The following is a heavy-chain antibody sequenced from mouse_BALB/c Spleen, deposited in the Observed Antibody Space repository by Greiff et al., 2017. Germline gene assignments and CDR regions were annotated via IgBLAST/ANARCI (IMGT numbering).Heavy chain of an antibody. CDR2: INSNGGST. Sequence: EVKLMESGGGLVQPGGSLKLSCAASGFTFSSYGMSWVRQNPDKRLELVATINSNGGSTYYPDSVKGRFTISRDNAKNTLYLQMSSLKSEDTAMYYCARDRGATVRFAYWGQGTLVTVSA. CDR3: ARDRGATVRFAY. J-gene: IGHJ3*01. V-gene: IGHV5-6-3*01. CDR1: GFTFSSYG. D-gene: IGHD1-1*01.